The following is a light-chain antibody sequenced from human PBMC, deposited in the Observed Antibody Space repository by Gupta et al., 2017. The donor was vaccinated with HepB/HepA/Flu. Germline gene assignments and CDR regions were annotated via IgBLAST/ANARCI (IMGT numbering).Light chain of an antibody. V-gene: IGKV3-20*01. CDR3: QQYGSSIS. J-gene: IGKJ4*01. Sequence: IVLTQSPGTLSLSPGERATLSCGASQSVTYLAWYQQKPGQAPRLIIYGVSSRAAGIPDWFSGSGSGTYFTLTISRLEPEDLVLYYCQQYGSSISFGEGTKVEIK. CDR1: QSVTY. CDR2: GVS.